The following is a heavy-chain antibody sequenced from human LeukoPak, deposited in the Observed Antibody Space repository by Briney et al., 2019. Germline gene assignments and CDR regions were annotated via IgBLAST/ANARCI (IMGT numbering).Heavy chain of an antibody. Sequence: PGGSLRLSCVASGFSFSSYEINWVRQAPGKGLEWVSYISSSGSTIYYADSVKGRFTISRDNAKNSLYLQMNSLRPEDTAVYYCARFGYNDFDYWGQGTLVTAS. J-gene: IGHJ4*02. CDR3: ARFGYNDFDY. D-gene: IGHD5-24*01. CDR1: GFSFSSYE. CDR2: ISSSGSTI. V-gene: IGHV3-48*03.